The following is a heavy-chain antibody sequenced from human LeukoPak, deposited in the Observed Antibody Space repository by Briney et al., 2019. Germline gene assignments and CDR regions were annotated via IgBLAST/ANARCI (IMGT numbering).Heavy chain of an antibody. CDR3: ARTTFDSSGYSDY. V-gene: IGHV4-61*05. J-gene: IGHJ4*02. CDR1: GGSISTTNYY. CDR2: IYHSGST. D-gene: IGHD3-22*01. Sequence: SETLSLTCTVSGGSISTTNYYWGWIRQPPGKGLEWIGYIYHSGSTNYNPSLKSRVTISVDTSKNQFSLKLNSVTAADTAVYYCARTTFDSSGYSDYWGQGTLVTVSS.